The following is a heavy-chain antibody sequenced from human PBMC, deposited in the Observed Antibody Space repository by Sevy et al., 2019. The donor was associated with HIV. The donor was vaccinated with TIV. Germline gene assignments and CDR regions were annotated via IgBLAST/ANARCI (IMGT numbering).Heavy chain of an antibody. J-gene: IGHJ4*02. CDR3: ARESSGWKYYFDY. V-gene: IGHV3-53*01. CDR2: IYIGGNT. CDR1: GFIARSNH. Sequence: GGSQRLSCAASGFIARSNHMSWVRQAPGKGLEWVSVIYIGGNTYYADSVKGRFTISRDNSKNTLYLQMNSLRAEDTAVYYCARESSGWKYYFDYWGQGTLVTVSS. D-gene: IGHD6-19*01.